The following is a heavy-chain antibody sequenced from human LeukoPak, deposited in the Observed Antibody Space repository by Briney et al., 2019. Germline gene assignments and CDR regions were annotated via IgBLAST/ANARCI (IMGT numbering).Heavy chain of an antibody. CDR2: IYSGGST. D-gene: IGHD1-20*01. Sequence: GGSLRLSCAASGFTVSSYYMYWVRQAPGKGLEWVSFIYSGGSTYYADSVKGRFTISRDNAKNTLFLQMDSLRAEDTAVYYCFFPGVTGKVYWGQGTLVSVSS. CDR1: GFTVSSYY. CDR3: FFPGVTGKVY. V-gene: IGHV3-66*02. J-gene: IGHJ4*02.